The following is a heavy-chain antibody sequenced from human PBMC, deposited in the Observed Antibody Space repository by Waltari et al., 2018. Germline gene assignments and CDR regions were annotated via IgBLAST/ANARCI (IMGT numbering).Heavy chain of an antibody. Sequence: EVQLVESGGGLVQPGRSLRLSCTASGFTFGDYAMSWFRQAPGKGLEGVGFIRSKAYGGTTEYAASVKGRFTISRDDSKSIAYLQMNSLKTEDTAVYYCTRDFWNPRPFFYYYYGMDVWGQGTTVTVSS. CDR3: TRDFWNPRPFFYYYYGMDV. CDR2: IRSKAYGGTT. D-gene: IGHD1-1*01. CDR1: GFTFGDYA. V-gene: IGHV3-49*03. J-gene: IGHJ6*02.